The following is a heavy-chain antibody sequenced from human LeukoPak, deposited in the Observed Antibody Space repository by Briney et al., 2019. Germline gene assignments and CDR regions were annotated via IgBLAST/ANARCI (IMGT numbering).Heavy chain of an antibody. V-gene: IGHV4-59*01. Sequence: PSETLALTCTVSGGSISSYYWSWIRQPPGKGLEWIGYIYYSGSTNYNPSLKSRVTISVDTSKNQFSLKLSSVTAADTAVYYCARGETYYDFWSGFDGMDVWGQGTTVTVSS. D-gene: IGHD3-3*01. J-gene: IGHJ6*02. CDR1: GGSISSYY. CDR3: ARGETYYDFWSGFDGMDV. CDR2: IYYSGST.